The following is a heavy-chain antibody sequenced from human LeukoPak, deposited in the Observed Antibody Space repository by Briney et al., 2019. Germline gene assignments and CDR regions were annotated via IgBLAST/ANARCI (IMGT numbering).Heavy chain of an antibody. CDR1: GFTFSSYT. V-gene: IGHV3-21*01. CDR2: ISSSSSNI. D-gene: IGHD1/OR15-1a*01. J-gene: IGHJ6*02. CDR3: ARNQKMAPGGTYYSYGMAV. Sequence: GGSLRLSCAASGFTFSSYTMNWVRQAPGKGLEWVSSISSSSSNIYYADSVKGRFTISRDNAKNSLYLQMTSLRAEDTAVYHCARNQKMAPGGTYYSYGMAVWGQGPTATVSS.